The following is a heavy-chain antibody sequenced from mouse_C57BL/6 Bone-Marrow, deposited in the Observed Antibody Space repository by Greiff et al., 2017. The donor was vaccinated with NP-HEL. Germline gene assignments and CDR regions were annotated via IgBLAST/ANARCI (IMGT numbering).Heavy chain of an antibody. CDR2: INPSSGYT. Sequence: QVQLQQSGAELARPGASVKMSCKASGYTFTSYTMHWVKQRPGQGLEWIGYINPSSGYTKYNQKFKDKATLTADKSSSTAYMQLSSLTSEDSAVYYCARGTTVVDDYWGQGTTLTVSS. J-gene: IGHJ2*01. D-gene: IGHD1-1*01. CDR3: ARGTTVVDDY. V-gene: IGHV1-4*01. CDR1: GYTFTSYT.